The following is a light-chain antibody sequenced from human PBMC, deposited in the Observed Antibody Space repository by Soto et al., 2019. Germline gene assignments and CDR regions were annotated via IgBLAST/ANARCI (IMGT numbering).Light chain of an antibody. CDR3: SSYTSSNTYV. V-gene: IGLV2-14*01. CDR2: EVS. CDR1: SSDFGGSNY. J-gene: IGLJ1*01. Sequence: QSVPTQPAAVSGSPGQSISISCTGTSSDFGGSNYVSWYQQHPGKAPKLMIFEVSNRPSGVSNRFSGSKSGNTASLSISGLQAEDEADYYCSSYTSSNTYVFGTGTKVTVL.